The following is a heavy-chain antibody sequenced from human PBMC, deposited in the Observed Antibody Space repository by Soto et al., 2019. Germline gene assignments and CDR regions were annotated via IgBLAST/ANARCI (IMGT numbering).Heavy chain of an antibody. D-gene: IGHD3-9*01. V-gene: IGHV4-59*01. CDR1: GGSISSDY. CDR2: IYYSGST. Sequence: SETLSLTCTVSGGSISSDYWSWIRQPPGKGLEWIGYIYYSGSTNYNPSLKSRVTISVDTSKNQFSLKLSSVTAADTAVYYCARVNQTYYDILTGPIFDYWGQGTLVTVSS. J-gene: IGHJ4*02. CDR3: ARVNQTYYDILTGPIFDY.